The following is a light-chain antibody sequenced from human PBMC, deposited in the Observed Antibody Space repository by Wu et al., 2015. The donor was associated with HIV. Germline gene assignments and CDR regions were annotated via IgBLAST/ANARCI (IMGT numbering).Light chain of an antibody. CDR2: KAS. Sequence: DIQMTQSPSTLSASVGDRVTITCRASQSINDYLAWYQQKPGKAPKLPIYKASTLQSGVPSRFSGSGSGTEFTLTISSLQPDDFATYYCQHLNDYSPLYAFGQGTKVEIK. CDR3: QHLNDYSPLYA. J-gene: IGKJ2*01. V-gene: IGKV1-5*03. CDR1: QSINDY.